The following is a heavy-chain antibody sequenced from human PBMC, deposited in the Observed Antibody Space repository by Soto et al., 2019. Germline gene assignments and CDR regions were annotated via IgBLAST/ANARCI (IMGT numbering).Heavy chain of an antibody. CDR2: IIPIFGTG. CDR3: STSVYCSTTRCYYYYGLDV. CDR1: GGTFSSHS. V-gene: IGHV1-69*01. J-gene: IGHJ6*02. Sequence: QVQLVQSGAEVKKPGSSVKVSCKVSGGTFSSHSINWVRQAPGQGPEWMGGIIPIFGTGNYAQKFQGRVTINADESTSTAYMELSSLTSEDTALYYCSTSVYCSTTRCYYYYGLDVWGQGTTVIVSS. D-gene: IGHD2-2*01.